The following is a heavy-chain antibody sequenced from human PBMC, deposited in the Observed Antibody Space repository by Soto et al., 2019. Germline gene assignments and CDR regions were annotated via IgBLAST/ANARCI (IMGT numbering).Heavy chain of an antibody. CDR3: ARTMVRTREFDY. CDR1: GWGFTSFL. D-gene: IGHD3-10*01. J-gene: IGHJ4*02. Sequence: EALNISATGSGWGFTSFLIVSVSQLPGKGLEWMGIIYPGDSDTRYSPSFQGVVTISADKSISSAYLQWSSLKASDTAMYYCARTMVRTREFDYWGQGNLVTVFS. CDR2: IYPGDSDT. V-gene: IGHV5-51*01.